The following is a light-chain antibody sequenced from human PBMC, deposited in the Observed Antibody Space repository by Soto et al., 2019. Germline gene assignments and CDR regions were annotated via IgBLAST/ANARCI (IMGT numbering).Light chain of an antibody. CDR1: SSDVGGYNF. J-gene: IGLJ2*01. CDR2: DVR. V-gene: IGLV2-14*03. CDR3: SSYTSTNTVI. Sequence: ALTQPASVSGSPGQSITISCTGTSSDVGGYNFVSWYQQHPGKAPKFIIYDVRNRPSGVSNRFSGSRSGNTASLTISGLQAEDEADYYCSSYTSTNTVIFGGGTKLTVL.